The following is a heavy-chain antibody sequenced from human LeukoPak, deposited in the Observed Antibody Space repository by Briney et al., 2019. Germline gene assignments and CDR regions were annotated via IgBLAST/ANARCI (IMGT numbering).Heavy chain of an antibody. CDR1: GFTFSSYG. Sequence: GGSLRLSCAASGFTFSSYGMHWVRQAPGKGLEWVAVMSYDGSNKYYADSVKGRFTISRDNSKNTLYLQMNSLRAEDTAVYYCAKHYGDYYFDYWGQGTLVTVSS. J-gene: IGHJ4*02. CDR3: AKHYGDYYFDY. D-gene: IGHD4-17*01. V-gene: IGHV3-30*18. CDR2: MSYDGSNK.